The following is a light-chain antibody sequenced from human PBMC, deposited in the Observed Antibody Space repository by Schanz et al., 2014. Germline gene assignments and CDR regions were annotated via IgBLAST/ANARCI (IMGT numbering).Light chain of an antibody. J-gene: IGKJ2*03. V-gene: IGKV3-20*01. Sequence: EVVLTQSPGTLSVSPGERATLSCRASQTFSSNLAWYQQKPGQAPRLLIYDASSRATGIPDRFSGSGSGTDFTLTISRLEPEDFAVYYCQQYGSALPYGFGQGTKVEIK. CDR2: DAS. CDR1: QTFSSN. CDR3: QQYGSALPYG.